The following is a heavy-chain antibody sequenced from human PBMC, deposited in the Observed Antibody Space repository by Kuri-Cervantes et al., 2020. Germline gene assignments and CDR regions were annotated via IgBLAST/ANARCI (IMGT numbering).Heavy chain of an antibody. J-gene: IGHJ6*02. CDR1: GVTFSSYG. V-gene: IGHV3-30*18. D-gene: IGHD3-3*01. Sequence: GGSLRLSCAASGVTFSSYGMHWVRQAPGKGLEWVAVISYDGSNKYYADSVKGRFTISRGNSKNTLYLQMNSLRAEDTAVYYCAKDHKTIFGVVIIYYYYGMDVWGQGTTVTVSS. CDR2: ISYDGSNK. CDR3: AKDHKTIFGVVIIYYYYGMDV.